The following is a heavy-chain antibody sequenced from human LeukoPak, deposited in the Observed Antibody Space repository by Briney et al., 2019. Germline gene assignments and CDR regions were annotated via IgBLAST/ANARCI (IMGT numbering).Heavy chain of an antibody. V-gene: IGHV1-46*01. CDR1: GYTFTSYY. D-gene: IGHD3-22*01. Sequence: ASVKVSFKASGYTFTSYYMHWVRQAPGQGLEWMGIINPSGGSTSYAQKFQGRVTMTRDTSTSTVYMELSSLRSEDTAVYYCARVGDSSGYYYASMDYWGQGTLVTVSS. CDR3: ARVGDSSGYYYASMDY. CDR2: INPSGGST. J-gene: IGHJ4*02.